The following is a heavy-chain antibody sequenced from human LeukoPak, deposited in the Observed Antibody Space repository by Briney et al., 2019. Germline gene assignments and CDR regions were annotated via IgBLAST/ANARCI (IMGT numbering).Heavy chain of an antibody. CDR2: ISGSGAST. V-gene: IGHV3-23*01. CDR3: AGSPTTGWYYFEE. Sequence: SGGSLRLSCAASGFTFRSYGMSWVRQAPGKGVEWVSVISGSGASTYYADSVKGRFTISRDNSKNTLYLQMNSLRAEDTAVYYCAGSPTTGWYYFEEWGQGTLVTVSS. CDR1: GFTFRSYG. D-gene: IGHD6-19*01. J-gene: IGHJ4*02.